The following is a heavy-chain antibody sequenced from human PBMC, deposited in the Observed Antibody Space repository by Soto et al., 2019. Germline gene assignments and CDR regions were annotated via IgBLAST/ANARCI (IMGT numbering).Heavy chain of an antibody. J-gene: IGHJ4*02. CDR1: GFTVSSNY. Sequence: PGGSLRLSCAASGFTVSSNYMIWVRQAPVNGLEFVSVIYSFFSTYYADSLKDRFTISIYNSKNTLYLQMNSLRAEDTAVYYCARDHARGIVDYWGQGALVTVSS. V-gene: IGHV3-53*01. CDR3: ARDHARGIVDY. CDR2: IYSFFST. D-gene: IGHD3-16*01.